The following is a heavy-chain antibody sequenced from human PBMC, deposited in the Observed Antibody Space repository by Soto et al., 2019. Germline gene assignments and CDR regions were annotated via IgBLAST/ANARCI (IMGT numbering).Heavy chain of an antibody. CDR1: GGSVSSGGYY. CDR3: ATVGIRWFDP. V-gene: IGHV4-31*03. J-gene: IGHJ5*02. Sequence: QVQLQESGPGLVKPSQTLSLTCTVSGGSVSSGGYYWSWVRQHPGKGLEWIGYIYYSGTTYYNPSLKGRVTLSVDTSKNQFSLKLSSVTAADTAVYYCATVGIRWFDPWGQGTLVTVSS. CDR2: IYYSGTT.